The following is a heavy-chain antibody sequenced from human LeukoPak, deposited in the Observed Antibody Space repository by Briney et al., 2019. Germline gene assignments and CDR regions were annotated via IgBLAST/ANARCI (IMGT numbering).Heavy chain of an antibody. D-gene: IGHD1-26*01. J-gene: IGHJ4*02. V-gene: IGHV3-74*01. Sequence: PGGSLRLSCAASGFTFSSYWMHWVRQPPGKGLVWVSRTNSDGSSTTYADSVKGRFTISRDNAKNTLYLQMNSLRAEDTAVYYCARDNSFGRAHEGIDYWGQGTLVTVSS. CDR1: GFTFSSYW. CDR3: ARDNSFGRAHEGIDY. CDR2: TNSDGSST.